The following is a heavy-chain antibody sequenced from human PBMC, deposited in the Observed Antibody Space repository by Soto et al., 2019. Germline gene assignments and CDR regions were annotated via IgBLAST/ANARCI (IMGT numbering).Heavy chain of an antibody. D-gene: IGHD6-25*01. CDR1: GVSINSYY. V-gene: IGHV4-59*01. Sequence: SETLSLTCTVSGVSINSYYWNWIRQPPGKGLEWIGYIFHTGSANYNPSLRSRVTISIGTSKNQFSLKMSSVTAADTAVYYCASTYSSGWIPFAFDVWGQGTTVTVSS. CDR3: ASTYSSGWIPFAFDV. CDR2: IFHTGSA. J-gene: IGHJ3*01.